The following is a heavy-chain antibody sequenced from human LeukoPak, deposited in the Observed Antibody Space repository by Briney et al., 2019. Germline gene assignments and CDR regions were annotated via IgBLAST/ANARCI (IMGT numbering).Heavy chain of an antibody. D-gene: IGHD2-2*02. CDR1: EYTFTSSD. Sequence: WASVKVSCKAPEYTFTSSDINWVRQAPGQGLEWMGWISPNSGNTGYAQKFQGRVTITRNTSISTAYMELSSLRSEDTAVYYCARGLYCSGSDCYMGGNWFDPWGQGTLVTVSS. J-gene: IGHJ5*02. V-gene: IGHV1-8*01. CDR2: ISPNSGNT. CDR3: ARGLYCSGSDCYMGGNWFDP.